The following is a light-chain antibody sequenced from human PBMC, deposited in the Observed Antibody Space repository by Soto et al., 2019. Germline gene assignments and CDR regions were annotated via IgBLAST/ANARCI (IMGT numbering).Light chain of an antibody. CDR1: QSVSSY. CDR3: QQRSNWPTFT. Sequence: EIVLTQSPATLSLSPGERATLSCRASQSVSSYLAWYQQKPGQAPRLPIYDASNRATGIPARFSGSGSGTDFTLTISSLEPEDFAVYYCQQRSNWPTFTFGPGTKVD. V-gene: IGKV3-11*01. J-gene: IGKJ3*01. CDR2: DAS.